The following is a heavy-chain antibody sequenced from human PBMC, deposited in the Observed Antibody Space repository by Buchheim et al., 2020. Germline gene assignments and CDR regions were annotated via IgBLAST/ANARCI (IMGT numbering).Heavy chain of an antibody. CDR1: GFTFSSYG. J-gene: IGHJ4*02. CDR2: ISYDGSNK. V-gene: IGHV3-30*18. Sequence: QVQLVESGGGVVQPGRSLRLSCAASGFTFSSYGMHWVRQAPGKGLEWVAVISYDGSNKYYADSVKGRFTISRDNSKNTLYLQMNSLRAEDTAVYYCAKGSRVAGLFDYWGQGTL. CDR3: AKGSRVAGLFDY. D-gene: IGHD6-19*01.